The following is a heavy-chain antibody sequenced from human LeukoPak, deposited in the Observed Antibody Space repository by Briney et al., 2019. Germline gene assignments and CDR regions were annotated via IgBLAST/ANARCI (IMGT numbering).Heavy chain of an antibody. CDR2: IYHSGST. V-gene: IGHV4-34*01. D-gene: IGHD2-21*01. CDR3: ARDGRSYYGGDCPSFDL. Sequence: SETLSLTCAVYGGSFSGYYWSWIRQPPGKGLEWIGYIYHSGSTYYNPSLKSRVTISVDRSKNQFSLKLSSVTAADTAVYYCARDGRSYYGGDCPSFDLWGRGTLVTVSS. CDR1: GGSFSGYY. J-gene: IGHJ2*01.